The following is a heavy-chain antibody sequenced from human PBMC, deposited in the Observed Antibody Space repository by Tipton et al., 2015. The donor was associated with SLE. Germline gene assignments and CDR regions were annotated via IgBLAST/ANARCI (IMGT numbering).Heavy chain of an antibody. CDR1: GGSISGYY. CDR3: ARGGGDSSSCQDFDH. J-gene: IGHJ4*02. V-gene: IGHV4-59*01. Sequence: PGLVKPSETLSLTCSVSGGSISGYYWSWIRQTPAKGLEWIGYVYYSGSTKYNPSLESRLTISADMSKNLLSLKLRSVTAADTAVYYCARGGGDSSSCQDFDHWGQGNSVTVSS. CDR2: VYYSGST. D-gene: IGHD6-13*01.